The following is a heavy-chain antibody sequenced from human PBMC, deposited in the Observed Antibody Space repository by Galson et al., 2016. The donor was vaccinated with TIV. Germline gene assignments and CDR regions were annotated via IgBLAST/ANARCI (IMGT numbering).Heavy chain of an antibody. CDR2: FDPEDGKT. CDR3: ATDVSTQYFDTSGYSPLGF. D-gene: IGHD3-22*01. V-gene: IGHV1-24*01. CDR1: GYTLTEVA. J-gene: IGHJ4*02. Sequence: SVKVSCKVSGYTLTEVAMYWVRQAPGKGLEWMGGFDPEDGKTIYAQRFQGRVTMTEDTSTDTAYMELSSLRSEDTVVYYCATDVSTQYFDTSGYSPLGFWGQGTLVVVSS.